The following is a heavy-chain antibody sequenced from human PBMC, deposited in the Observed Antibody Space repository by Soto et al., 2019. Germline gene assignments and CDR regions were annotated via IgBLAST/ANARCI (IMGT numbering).Heavy chain of an antibody. V-gene: IGHV3-23*01. CDR1: GFTFSSYA. J-gene: IGHJ4*02. D-gene: IGHD2-2*02. CDR2: ISGSGGST. CDR3: ANPTVVVPAAIGTRREFDY. Sequence: EVQLLESGGGLVQPGGSLRLSCAASGFTFSSYAMSWVRQAPGKGLEWVSAISGSGGSTYYADSVKGRFTISRDNSKNTLYLQMNSLRAEDTAVYYCANPTVVVPAAIGTRREFDYWGQGTLVTVSS.